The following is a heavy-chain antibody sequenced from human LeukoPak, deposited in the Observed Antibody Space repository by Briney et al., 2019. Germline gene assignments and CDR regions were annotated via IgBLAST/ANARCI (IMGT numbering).Heavy chain of an antibody. V-gene: IGHV3-23*01. J-gene: IGHJ6*03. CDR2: ISGSGYYT. Sequence: PGGSLRLSCEASGFTVGSFAMSWVRQAPGKGLEWVSGISGSGYYTYYADSVKGRFTISRDNSKNTLYIEMNSLRAEDTALYFCAKDGSWGDYQFYFYMDVWGKGTTVTVSS. CDR1: GFTVGSFA. CDR3: AKDGSWGDYQFYFYMDV. D-gene: IGHD2-2*01.